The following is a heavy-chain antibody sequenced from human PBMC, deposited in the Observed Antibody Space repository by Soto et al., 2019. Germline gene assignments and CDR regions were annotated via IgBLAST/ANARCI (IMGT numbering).Heavy chain of an antibody. V-gene: IGHV1-46*03. J-gene: IGHJ6*02. CDR1: GYTFTSYY. D-gene: IGHD3-9*01. CDR2: INPSGGST. Sequence: QVQLVQSGAEVKKPGASVKVSCKASGYTFTSYYMHWVRQAPAQGLEWMGIINPSGGSTSYAQKFQGRVTMTRDTSTSTVYMELSSLRSEDTAVYYCAREGIDDYYGMDVWGQGTTVTVSS. CDR3: AREGIDDYYGMDV.